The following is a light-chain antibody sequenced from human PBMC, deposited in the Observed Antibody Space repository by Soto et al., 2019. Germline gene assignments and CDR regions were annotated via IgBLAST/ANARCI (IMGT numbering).Light chain of an antibody. J-gene: IGLJ2*01. CDR1: GGHSTYS. Sequence: QPVLTQSPSASASLGASVNLTCTLTGGHSTYSIGWHQQQPQRGPRFLMRLNSDGSHSKGDGIPDRFSGSSSGAERFLTISSLQSEDEADYYCQTWGRGIVVFGGGTKLPVL. CDR2: LNSDGSH. V-gene: IGLV4-69*02. CDR3: QTWGRGIVV.